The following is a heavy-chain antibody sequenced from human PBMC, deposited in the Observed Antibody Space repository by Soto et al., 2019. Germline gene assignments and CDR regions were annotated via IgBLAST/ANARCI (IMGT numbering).Heavy chain of an antibody. Sequence: QLQLQESGPGLVKPSETLSLTCTVSGGSISSSSSYWGWIRQPPGKGLEWIGSIYYSGSTYYNPSLKSRVTISVDTSKNQFSLKLSSVTAADTAVYYCARHGPNWNFDYWGQGTLVTVFS. CDR2: IYYSGST. D-gene: IGHD2-8*01. CDR1: GGSISSSSSY. CDR3: ARHGPNWNFDY. J-gene: IGHJ4*02. V-gene: IGHV4-39*01.